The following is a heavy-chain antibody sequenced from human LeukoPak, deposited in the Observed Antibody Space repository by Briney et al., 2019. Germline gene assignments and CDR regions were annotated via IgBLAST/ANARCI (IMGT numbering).Heavy chain of an antibody. CDR3: ARGLEYSSSSGY. CDR2: IYYSGST. D-gene: IGHD6-6*01. CDR1: GGSISSSSYY. J-gene: IGHJ4*02. Sequence: GSLRLSCAASGGSISSSSYYWGWIRQPPGKGLEWIGSIYYSGSTYYNPSLKSRVTISVDRSKNQFSLKLSSVTAADTAVYYCARGLEYSSSSGYWGQGTLVTVSS. V-gene: IGHV4-39*07.